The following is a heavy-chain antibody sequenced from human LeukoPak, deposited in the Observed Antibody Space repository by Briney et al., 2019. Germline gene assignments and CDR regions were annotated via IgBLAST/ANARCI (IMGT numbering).Heavy chain of an antibody. CDR1: GFTFDDYA. D-gene: IGHD3-10*01. J-gene: IGHJ4*02. Sequence: RGRSLRLSCAASGFTFDDYAMHWVRQAPGKGLEWVSGISWNSGSIGYADSVKGRFTISRDNAKNSLYLQMNSLRAEDMALYYCVAEKRGFDYWGQGTLVTVSS. CDR2: ISWNSGSI. V-gene: IGHV3-9*03. CDR3: VAEKRGFDY.